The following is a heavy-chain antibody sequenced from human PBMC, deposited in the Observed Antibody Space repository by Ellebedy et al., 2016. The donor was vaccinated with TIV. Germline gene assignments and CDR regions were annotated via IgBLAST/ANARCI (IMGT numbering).Heavy chain of an antibody. D-gene: IGHD6-19*01. CDR1: GFIFSTYW. Sequence: GESLKISCAASGFIFSTYWMTWVRQAPGKGLEWVANIKLDGSEKYYVDSVKGRFTISRDNAKKSLYLQMNSLRAEDTAVYYCARDLVAGTPFDYWGQGTLVTVSS. V-gene: IGHV3-7*01. CDR3: ARDLVAGTPFDY. CDR2: IKLDGSEK. J-gene: IGHJ4*02.